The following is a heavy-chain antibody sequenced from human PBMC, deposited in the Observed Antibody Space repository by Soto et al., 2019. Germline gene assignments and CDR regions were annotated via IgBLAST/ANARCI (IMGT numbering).Heavy chain of an antibody. CDR3: ARKVPYYYDSSGQRDAFDI. D-gene: IGHD3-22*01. CDR2: IYYSGST. J-gene: IGHJ3*02. V-gene: IGHV4-31*03. Sequence: PSETLSLTCTVSGGSISSGGYYWSWIRQHPGKGLEWIGYIYYSGSTYYNPSLKSRVTISVDTSKNQFSLKLSSVTAADTAVYYCARKVPYYYDSSGQRDAFDIWGQGTMVTVSS. CDR1: GGSISSGGYY.